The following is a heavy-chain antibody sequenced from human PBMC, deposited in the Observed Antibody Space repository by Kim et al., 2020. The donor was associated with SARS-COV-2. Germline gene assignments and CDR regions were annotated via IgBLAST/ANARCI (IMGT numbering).Heavy chain of an antibody. Sequence: GGSLRLSCEASGFTVSSNYMSWVRQAPGKGLEWVSVIYSGGSTYYADSVKGRFTISRDNSKNTLYLQMNSLRAEDTAVYYCASIAARLGWYFDLWGRGTLVTVSS. CDR1: GFTVSSNY. D-gene: IGHD6-6*01. CDR3: ASIAARLGWYFDL. V-gene: IGHV3-53*01. CDR2: IYSGGST. J-gene: IGHJ2*01.